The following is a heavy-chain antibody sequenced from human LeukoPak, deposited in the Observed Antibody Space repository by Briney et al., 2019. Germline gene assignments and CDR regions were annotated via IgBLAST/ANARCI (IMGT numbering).Heavy chain of an antibody. J-gene: IGHJ3*02. CDR1: GYTLTELS. CDR3: ATAVDIVATKRRAAFDI. CDR2: FDPEDGET. D-gene: IGHD5-12*01. V-gene: IGHV1-24*01. Sequence: ASVKVSCKVSGYTLTELSMHWVRQAPGKGLEWMGGFDPEDGETIYAQKFQGRVTMTEDTSTDTAYTELSSLRSEDTAVYYCATAVDIVATKRRAAFDIWGQGTMVTVSS.